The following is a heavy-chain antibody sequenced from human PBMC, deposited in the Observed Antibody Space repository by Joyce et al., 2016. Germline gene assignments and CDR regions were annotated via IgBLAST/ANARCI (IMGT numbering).Heavy chain of an antibody. CDR2: MSDSGTT. CDR1: GASIGSSDYH. Sequence: QVQLQESGPGLVKPSQTLSLTCTVSGASIGSSDYHWTWVRRPPGKGLEWIGYMSDSGTTSYNPSLQGRVGISVDSSKGHFSLNLRSVTATDTAVYFCARETKGNCISSTCYAFDIWGQGTMVTVSS. CDR3: ARETKGNCISSTCYAFDI. D-gene: IGHD2-15*01. J-gene: IGHJ3*02. V-gene: IGHV4-30-4*01.